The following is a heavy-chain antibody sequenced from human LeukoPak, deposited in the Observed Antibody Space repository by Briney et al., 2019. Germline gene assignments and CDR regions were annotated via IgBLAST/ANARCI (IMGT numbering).Heavy chain of an antibody. V-gene: IGHV4-59*12. Sequence: PSEALSLTCTVSGVSISSYYWSWIRQPPGKGLEWIGYIYYSGSTNYNPSLKSRVTISLDTSKNQFSLKLSSVTAADTAVYYCARDRGPRYGMDVWGQGTTVTVSS. CDR1: GVSISSYY. CDR3: ARDRGPRYGMDV. J-gene: IGHJ6*02. CDR2: IYYSGST. D-gene: IGHD5-24*01.